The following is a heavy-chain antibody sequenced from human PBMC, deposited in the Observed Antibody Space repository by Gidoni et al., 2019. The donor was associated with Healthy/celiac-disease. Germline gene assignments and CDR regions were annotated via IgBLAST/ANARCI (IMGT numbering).Heavy chain of an antibody. CDR1: GFTFSSYS. J-gene: IGHJ4*02. CDR3: ARDDAYCGGDCLVDY. D-gene: IGHD2-21*02. Sequence: EVQLVESGGGLVHPWGSLRLSCAASGFTFSSYSMNWVRQSPGKGLEWVSYNSSSSSTIYYADSVKGRFTISRENAKNSMYLQRKSLRAEDTAVYYCARDDAYCGGDCLVDYWGQGTLVTVSS. V-gene: IGHV3-48*01. CDR2: NSSSSSTI.